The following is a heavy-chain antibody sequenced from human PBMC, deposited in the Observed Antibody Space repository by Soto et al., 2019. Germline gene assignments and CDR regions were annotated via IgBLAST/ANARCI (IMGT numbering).Heavy chain of an antibody. Sequence: GPTLVNPTQTLTLTCTFSGFSLSTTGMRVSWIRQPPGKALEWLARIDWDDDKFYTTSLKTRLTISKDTSKNQVVLTMTNMDPVDTATYFCARIPGWLQGFDSWGQGTLVTVSS. CDR2: IDWDDDK. D-gene: IGHD6-19*01. CDR3: ARIPGWLQGFDS. V-gene: IGHV2-70*04. CDR1: GFSLSTTGMR. J-gene: IGHJ4*02.